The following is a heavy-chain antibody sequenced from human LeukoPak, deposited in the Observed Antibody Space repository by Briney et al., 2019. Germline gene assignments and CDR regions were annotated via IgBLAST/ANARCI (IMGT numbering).Heavy chain of an antibody. D-gene: IGHD6-19*01. CDR1: GYTFTSYD. CDR3: TRVGDSSGWSYYFDN. J-gene: IGHJ4*02. V-gene: IGHV1-8*02. CDR2: MNPNSGNT. Sequence: ASVKVSCKASGYTFTSYDINWVRQATGQGLEWMGWMNPNSGNTGYAQKLQGRVTMTTDTSTSTAYMELRSLRSDDTAVYYCTRVGDSSGWSYYFDNWGQGTLVSVSS.